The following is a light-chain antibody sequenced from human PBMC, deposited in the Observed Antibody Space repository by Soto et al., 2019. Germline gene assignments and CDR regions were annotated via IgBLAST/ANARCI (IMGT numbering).Light chain of an antibody. CDR3: QQVKTYPRT. J-gene: IGKJ4*01. Sequence: DIPLTQSPSFLSASVGDRVTITYRPSQAVPNNMAWYQQKPGKPPKLLIYEESTLHSGVPSRFCGRKSGTLFTLTIDSLQPEDFATYYCQQVKTYPRTFGGGTKVEI. V-gene: IGKV1-9*01. CDR1: QAVPNN. CDR2: EES.